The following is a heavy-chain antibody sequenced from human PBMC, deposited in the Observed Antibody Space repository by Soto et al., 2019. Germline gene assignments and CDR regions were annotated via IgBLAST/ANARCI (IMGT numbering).Heavy chain of an antibody. V-gene: IGHV3-23*01. D-gene: IGHD3-10*01. CDR1: GFTFSSYA. J-gene: IGHJ4*02. CDR2: ISGSGGST. Sequence: PGGSLRLSCAASGFTFSSYAMSWFRQAPEKGLEWVSAISGSGGSTYYADSVKGRFTISRDNSKNTLYLQMNSLRAEDTAVYYCAKAGLGLPKYWGQGTLVTVSS. CDR3: AKAGLGLPKY.